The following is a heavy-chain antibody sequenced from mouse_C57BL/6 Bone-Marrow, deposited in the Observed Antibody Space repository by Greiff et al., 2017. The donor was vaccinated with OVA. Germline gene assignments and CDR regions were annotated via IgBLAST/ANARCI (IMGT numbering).Heavy chain of an antibody. V-gene: IGHV3-6*01. CDR1: GYSITSGYY. CDR3: ARGCYYYGSSPFAY. J-gene: IGHJ3*01. CDR2: ISYDGSN. D-gene: IGHD1-1*01. Sequence: EVQLQQSGPGLVKPSQSLSLTCSVTGYSITSGYYWHWIRQFPGNKLEWMGYISYDGSNNYNPSLKNRISITRDTSKNQFFLKLNSVTTEDTATYYCARGCYYYGSSPFAYWGQGTLVTVSA.